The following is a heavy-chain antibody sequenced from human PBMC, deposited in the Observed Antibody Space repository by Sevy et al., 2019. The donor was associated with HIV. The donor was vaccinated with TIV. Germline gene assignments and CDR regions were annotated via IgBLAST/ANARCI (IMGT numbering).Heavy chain of an antibody. CDR1: GFTFGSYG. CDR3: ARDFYSSGWYYFDY. V-gene: IGHV3-33*01. CDR2: IWYDGSNK. D-gene: IGHD6-19*01. J-gene: IGHJ4*02. Sequence: GGSLRLSCAASGFTFGSYGMQWVRQAPGKGLEWVAVIWYDGSNKYYADSVKGRFTISRDNSKNTLYLQMNSLRAEDTAVYCCARDFYSSGWYYFDYWGQGTLVTVSS.